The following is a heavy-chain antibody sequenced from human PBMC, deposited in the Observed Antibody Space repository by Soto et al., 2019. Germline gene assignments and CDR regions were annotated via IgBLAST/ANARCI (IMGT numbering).Heavy chain of an antibody. J-gene: IGHJ5*02. CDR1: GYTFTSYG. Sequence: GASVKVSCKASGYTFTSYGISWVRQAPGQGLEWMGWISAYNGNTNYAQKFQGRVTITADESTSTAYMELSSLRSEDTAVYYCARGHGGLLPPNWFDPWGQGTLVTVSS. V-gene: IGHV1-18*01. D-gene: IGHD3-10*01. CDR3: ARGHGGLLPPNWFDP. CDR2: ISAYNGNT.